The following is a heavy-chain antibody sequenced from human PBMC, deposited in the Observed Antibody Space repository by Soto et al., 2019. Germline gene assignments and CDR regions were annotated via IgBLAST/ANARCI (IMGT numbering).Heavy chain of an antibody. D-gene: IGHD2-2*01. CDR3: ARAIDCSSTSCPRGWFDP. V-gene: IGHV1-69*02. J-gene: IGHJ5*02. CDR1: GGTFSSYT. Sequence: GSSVKVSYKASGGTFSSYTISWVRQAPGQGLEWMGRIIPILGIANYAQKFQGRVTITADKSTSTAYMELSSLRSEDTAVYYCARAIDCSSTSCPRGWFDPWGQGTLVTSPQ. CDR2: IIPILGIA.